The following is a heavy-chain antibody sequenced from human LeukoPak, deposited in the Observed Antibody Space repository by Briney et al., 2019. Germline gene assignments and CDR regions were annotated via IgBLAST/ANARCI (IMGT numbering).Heavy chain of an antibody. CDR2: ISYDGSNK. J-gene: IGHJ4*02. Sequence: GGSLRLSCAASGFTFSSYAMHWVRQAPGKGLEWVAVISYDGSNKYYADSVKSRFTISRDNSKNTLYLQMNSLRAEDTAVYYCARDGLIAARRAYYFDYWGQGTLVTVSS. D-gene: IGHD6-6*01. CDR1: GFTFSSYA. CDR3: ARDGLIAARRAYYFDY. V-gene: IGHV3-30-3*01.